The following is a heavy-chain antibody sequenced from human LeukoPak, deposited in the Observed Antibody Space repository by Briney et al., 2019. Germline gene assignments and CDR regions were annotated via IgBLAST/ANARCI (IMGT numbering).Heavy chain of an antibody. CDR3: ARAGHCSGGSCYLSYFDY. J-gene: IGHJ4*02. CDR1: GGSISSSSYY. D-gene: IGHD2-15*01. V-gene: IGHV4-31*03. Sequence: SETLSLTCTVSGGSISSSSYYWGWIRQHPGKGLEWIGYIYYSGSTYYNPSLKSRVTISVDTSKNQFSLKLSSVTAADTAVYYCARAGHCSGGSCYLSYFDYWGQGTLVTVSS. CDR2: IYYSGST.